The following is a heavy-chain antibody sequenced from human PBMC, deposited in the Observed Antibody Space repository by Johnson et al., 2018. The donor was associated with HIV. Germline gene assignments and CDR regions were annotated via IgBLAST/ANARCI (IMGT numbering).Heavy chain of an antibody. D-gene: IGHD3-22*01. J-gene: IGHJ3*02. CDR3: AREVSYYYDSSTYPGDAFDI. CDR2: ISYDGTNE. V-gene: IGHV3-30*04. CDR1: GFTFSSYA. Sequence: QVQLVESGGGVVQPGRSLRLSCAASGFTFSSYAMHWVRQAPGKGLEWVAVISYDGTNEYYADSVKGRLTISRDNSKNTVYLQMNSLRAEDTAVYFCAREVSYYYDSSTYPGDAFDIWGQGTMVTVSS.